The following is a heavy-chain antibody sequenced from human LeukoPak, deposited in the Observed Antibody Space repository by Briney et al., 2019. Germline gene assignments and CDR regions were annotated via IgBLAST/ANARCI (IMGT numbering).Heavy chain of an antibody. Sequence: SVKVSCKASVGTFSSYAISWVRQAPGQGLEWMGGIIPIFGTANYAQKFQGRVTITTDESTSTAYMELSSLRSEDTAVYYCAREVEMATILGYYFDYWGQGTLVTVSS. CDR3: AREVEMATILGYYFDY. CDR1: VGTFSSYA. J-gene: IGHJ4*02. CDR2: IIPIFGTA. V-gene: IGHV1-69*05. D-gene: IGHD5-24*01.